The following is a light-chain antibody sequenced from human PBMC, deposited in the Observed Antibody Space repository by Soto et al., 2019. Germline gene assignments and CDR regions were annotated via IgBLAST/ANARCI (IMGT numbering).Light chain of an antibody. CDR1: QSVSRNF. CDR2: GAS. CDR3: QHCDYLPI. J-gene: IGKJ3*01. V-gene: IGKV3-20*01. Sequence: EIVLTQSPGTLSLSPGERATLSCRASQSVSRNFLAWYQQRPGQAPRLLIYGASNRATGIPDRFSGSGSETDFTLTISSLQPEDVATYYCQHCDYLPIFGPGTTVDFK.